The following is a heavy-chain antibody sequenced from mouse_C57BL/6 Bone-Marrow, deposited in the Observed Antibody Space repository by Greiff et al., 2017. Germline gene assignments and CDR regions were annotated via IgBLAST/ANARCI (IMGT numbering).Heavy chain of an antibody. Sequence: EVQLQQPGAELVRPGASVKLSCTASGYTFTGYCMHWVKQRPGQGLEWIGLIDPDSGDTKYTSKFKGKATLTADTSSSTAYLQLSSLTSEDSAVYFCSTSISTVVAMAYWGQGTPLTVSA. J-gene: IGHJ2*01. CDR1: GYTFTGYC. CDR3: STSISTVVAMAY. V-gene: IGHV14-1*01. CDR2: IDPDSGDT. D-gene: IGHD1-1*01.